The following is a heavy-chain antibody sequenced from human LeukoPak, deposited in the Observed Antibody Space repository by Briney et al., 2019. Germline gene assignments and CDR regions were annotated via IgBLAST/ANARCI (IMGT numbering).Heavy chain of an antibody. D-gene: IGHD6-6*01. Sequence: SETLSLTCTVSGGSISTSNYYWGWIRQPPGKGLEWIGSIYYSGSTYYSPSLKSRVTISVDTSKNQFSLKLSSVTAADTAMYYCARHVWTSSSSDYWGQGTLVTVSS. J-gene: IGHJ4*02. V-gene: IGHV4-39*01. CDR2: IYYSGST. CDR3: ARHVWTSSSSDY. CDR1: GGSISTSNYY.